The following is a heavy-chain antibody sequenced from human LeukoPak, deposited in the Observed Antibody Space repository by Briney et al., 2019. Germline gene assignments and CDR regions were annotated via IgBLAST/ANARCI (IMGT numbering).Heavy chain of an antibody. Sequence: SETLSLTRTVSGGSISGYYWSWIRQPPGKGLQWIGYIYTNENTKYSPSLQSRVTMSVDTSKNQFSLKLTSVTAADTAVYYCVRQAYYSESGSWTGFDYWGQGTLVPVSS. V-gene: IGHV4-4*09. CDR2: IYTNENT. CDR3: VRQAYYSESGSWTGFDY. D-gene: IGHD3-10*01. CDR1: GGSISGYY. J-gene: IGHJ4*02.